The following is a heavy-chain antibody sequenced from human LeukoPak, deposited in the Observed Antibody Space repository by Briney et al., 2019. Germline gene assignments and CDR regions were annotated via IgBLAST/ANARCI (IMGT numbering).Heavy chain of an antibody. CDR2: IGYDGVNK. CDR1: GFTFSSYP. V-gene: IGHV3-30*04. J-gene: IGHJ3*02. D-gene: IGHD3-22*01. CDR3: ARAGYDSSGYYSLYAFDI. Sequence: PGGSLRLSCAASGFTFSSYPMHWVRQAPGKGLEWVAVIGYDGVNKFYRDSVKGRFTISRDDSKNTLYLQMDSLRAEDTAVYYCARAGYDSSGYYSLYAFDIWGQGTMVTVSS.